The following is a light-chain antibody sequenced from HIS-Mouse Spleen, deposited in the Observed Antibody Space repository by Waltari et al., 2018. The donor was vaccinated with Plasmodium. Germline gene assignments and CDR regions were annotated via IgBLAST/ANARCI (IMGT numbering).Light chain of an antibody. Sequence: QSVLTQPPSVSGAPGQRVTISCPGSTSNTGAGYDVHWSQQLPGPAPKLLIYGNGNRPSGVPDRFSGSKSGTSASLAITGLQAEDEADYYCQSYDSSLSGSWVFGGGTKLTVL. CDR3: QSYDSSLSGSWV. CDR2: GNG. J-gene: IGLJ3*02. CDR1: TSNTGAGYD. V-gene: IGLV1-40*01.